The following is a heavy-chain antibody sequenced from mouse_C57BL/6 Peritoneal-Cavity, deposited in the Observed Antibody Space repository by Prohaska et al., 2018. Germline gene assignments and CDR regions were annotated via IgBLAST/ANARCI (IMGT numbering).Heavy chain of an antibody. CDR1: GYTFTSYW. Sequence: QVQLQQHGAELVMPGPSVKLSCKASGYTFTSYWMHLVQPRTGQGLEWIGEIDTSDSYTNYNQKFKGKATLTVDKSSSTAYMQLSSLTSEDSAVYYCARSLYGNYWYFDVWGIGTTVTVSS. CDR2: IDTSDSYT. CDR3: ARSLYGNYWYFDV. J-gene: IGHJ1*03. D-gene: IGHD2-1*01. V-gene: IGHV1-69*01.